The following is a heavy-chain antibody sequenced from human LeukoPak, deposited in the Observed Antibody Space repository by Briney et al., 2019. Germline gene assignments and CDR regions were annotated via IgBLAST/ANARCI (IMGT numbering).Heavy chain of an antibody. J-gene: IGHJ4*02. CDR2: ISSSGSNI. CDR1: GFTFSDYY. V-gene: IGHV3-11*04. Sequence: GGSLRLSCAASGFTFSDYYMSWLRQAPGKGLEWVSYISSSGSNIYYPDSVKGRFTISRVNAKNSLYLQMNSLRAEDTAGYDCARAPPYGGNSVVDYWGQGTLVTVSS. CDR3: ARAPPYGGNSVVDY. D-gene: IGHD4-23*01.